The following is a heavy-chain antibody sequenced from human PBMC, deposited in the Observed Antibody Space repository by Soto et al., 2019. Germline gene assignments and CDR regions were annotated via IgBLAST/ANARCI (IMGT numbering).Heavy chain of an antibody. CDR2: FFYGGRS. CDR1: GGSISSPSYN. Sequence: QVQLQQSGPGLLKPSETLSLTCTVSGGSISSPSYNWGWVRQPPGKGPEGIGSFFYGGRSHYSPSLESRLSISEYTARSQVSLILTSVNAADTAVYYCATVASTHFDSWGQGALVVVSS. D-gene: IGHD1-1*01. V-gene: IGHV4-39*01. J-gene: IGHJ4*02. CDR3: ATVASTHFDS.